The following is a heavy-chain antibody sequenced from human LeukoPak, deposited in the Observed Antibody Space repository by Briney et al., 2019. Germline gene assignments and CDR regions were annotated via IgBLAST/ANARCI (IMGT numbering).Heavy chain of an antibody. J-gene: IGHJ6*03. CDR1: GGSISSSNW. CDR3: ASGSGYSSGWFGDYYMDV. CDR2: IYHSGST. D-gene: IGHD6-19*01. Sequence: SETLSLTCAVSGGSISSSNWWSWVRQPPGKGLEWIGEIYHSGSTNYNPSLKSRVTISVDKSKNQFSLKLSSVTAADTAVYYCASGSGYSSGWFGDYYMDVWGKGTTVTISS. V-gene: IGHV4-4*02.